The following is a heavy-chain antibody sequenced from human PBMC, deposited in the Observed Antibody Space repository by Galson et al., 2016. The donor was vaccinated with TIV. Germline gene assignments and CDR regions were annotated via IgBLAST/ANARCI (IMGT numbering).Heavy chain of an antibody. CDR3: AKDTRRGRDNSNCYTYNYYYYGMDV. V-gene: IGHV3-9*01. CDR2: ISWNRGNI. CDR1: GFTFDDYA. Sequence: SLRLSCAASGFTFDDYAMHWVRQAPGKGLEWVSGISWNRGNIAYADSVKGRFTITRDNVKKSLYLQMNSLRAEDTALYYCAKDTRRGRDNSNCYTYNYYYYGMDVWGQGTTVTVSS. D-gene: IGHD3-16*02. J-gene: IGHJ6*02.